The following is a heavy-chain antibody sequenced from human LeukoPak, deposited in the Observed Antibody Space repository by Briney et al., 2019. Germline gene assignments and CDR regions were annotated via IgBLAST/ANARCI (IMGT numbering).Heavy chain of an antibody. D-gene: IGHD1-26*01. CDR1: GYSSSSVYY. CDR2: IYHGGST. CDR3: ARVWVDSGSYYDDRGAFDY. J-gene: IGHJ4*02. Sequence: SETLSLTCTVSGYSSSSVYYWGWMRQPPGKGLEWIGNIYHGGSTYYNPSLKSRVTISVDASKNQFSLKLNSVTAADTAVYYCARVWVDSGSYYDDRGAFDYWGQGTLVTVSS. V-gene: IGHV4-38-2*02.